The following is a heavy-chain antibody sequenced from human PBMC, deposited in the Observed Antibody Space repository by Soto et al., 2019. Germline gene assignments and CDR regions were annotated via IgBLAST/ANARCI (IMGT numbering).Heavy chain of an antibody. V-gene: IGHV3-30*03. J-gene: IGHJ4*02. CDR2: ISYDGNTK. CDR3: TSQVATGD. D-gene: IGHD5-12*01. Sequence: QVQLVEFGGVGVQPGRSLRLSCAAAGFTFSNFGMHWVRQAPVKGLEWLAVISYDGNTKYYADSVKGRFTISRDNSKNTLYLQMDSLRVEDTAVYYCTSQVATGDWGQGTLVTVSS. CDR1: GFTFSNFG.